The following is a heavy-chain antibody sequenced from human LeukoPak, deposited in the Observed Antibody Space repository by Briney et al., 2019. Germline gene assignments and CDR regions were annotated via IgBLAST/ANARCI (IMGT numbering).Heavy chain of an antibody. D-gene: IGHD3-10*01. CDR1: GGSISSSSYH. CDR2: IYYSGST. V-gene: IGHV4-39*07. Sequence: SETLSLTCTVSGGSISSSSYHWGWIRQPPGKGLEWIGSIYYSGSTNYNPSLKSRVTISVDTSKNQFSLKLSSVTAADTAVYYCARPSKAMVRGVTDYWGQGTLVTVSS. J-gene: IGHJ4*02. CDR3: ARPSKAMVRGVTDY.